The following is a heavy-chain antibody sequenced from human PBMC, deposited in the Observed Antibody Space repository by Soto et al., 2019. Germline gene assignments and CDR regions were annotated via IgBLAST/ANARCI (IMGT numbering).Heavy chain of an antibody. Sequence: PSETLSLPGTVSGGSISSSDNYWGWIRQPPGKVLEWIGSIYFSGSTYYNPSLKSRVIISVDTSKIQFSLRLSSVTAADTAVYYCARLVAGRGGGYYYGPFDYWGQGTLVTVSS. J-gene: IGHJ4*02. CDR3: ARLVAGRGGGYYYGPFDY. CDR1: GGSISSSDNY. CDR2: IYFSGST. D-gene: IGHD3-22*01. V-gene: IGHV4-39*01.